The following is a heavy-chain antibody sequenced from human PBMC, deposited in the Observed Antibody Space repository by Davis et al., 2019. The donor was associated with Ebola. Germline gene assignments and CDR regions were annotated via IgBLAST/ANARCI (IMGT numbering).Heavy chain of an antibody. Sequence: MPSETLSLTCAVYGGSFSGYYWSWIRQPPGKGLEWIGYIYDSGSTNYNPPLKSRVTISADTSKNQFSLKLSSVTAADTAVYYCARAVDCSGGSCPRSAGRDYYYYGMDVWGQGTTVTVSS. V-gene: IGHV4-59*01. CDR2: IYDSGST. CDR3: ARAVDCSGGSCPRSAGRDYYYYGMDV. J-gene: IGHJ6*02. CDR1: GGSFSGYY. D-gene: IGHD2-15*01.